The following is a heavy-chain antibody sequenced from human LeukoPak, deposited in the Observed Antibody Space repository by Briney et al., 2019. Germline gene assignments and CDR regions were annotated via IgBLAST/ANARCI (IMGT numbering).Heavy chain of an antibody. CDR1: GFTFSSYT. CDR2: IGTSSTTI. CDR3: AKALREKRITMIVVDY. Sequence: GGSLRLSCAASGFTFSSYTMNWVRQPPGKGLEWVSNIGTSSTTIYYADSVKGRFTISRDNAKNSLYLQMNSLRAEDTAVYYCAKALREKRITMIVVDYWGQGTLVTVSS. D-gene: IGHD3-22*01. V-gene: IGHV3-48*01. J-gene: IGHJ4*02.